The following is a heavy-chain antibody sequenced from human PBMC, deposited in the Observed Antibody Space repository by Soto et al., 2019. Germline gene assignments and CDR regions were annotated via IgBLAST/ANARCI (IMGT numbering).Heavy chain of an antibody. J-gene: IGHJ4*02. CDR2: IYYSGST. Sequence: SETLSLTCTVSGGSISSYYWSWIRQPPGKGLEWIGYIYYSGSTNYNPSLKSRVTISVDTSKNQFSLKLSSVTAADTAVYYCARGRIRVTPFDYWGQGTLVTVSS. CDR1: GGSISSYY. CDR3: ARGRIRVTPFDY. V-gene: IGHV4-59*01. D-gene: IGHD2-21*02.